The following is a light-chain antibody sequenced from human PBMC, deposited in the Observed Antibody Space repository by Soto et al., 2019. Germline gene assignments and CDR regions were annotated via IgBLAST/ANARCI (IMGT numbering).Light chain of an antibody. CDR2: RAS. CDR3: QKYGDSPL. V-gene: IGKV3-20*01. CDR1: QSVTSSY. Sequence: EIVLTQSPGTLSLYPGESATLSCRASQSVTSSYIAWYQQKPGQAPRLLIYRASTRATGIPDRFSGSGSGTDFTLTISRLEPEDFAVYYCQKYGDSPLFGPGTKVDIK. J-gene: IGKJ3*01.